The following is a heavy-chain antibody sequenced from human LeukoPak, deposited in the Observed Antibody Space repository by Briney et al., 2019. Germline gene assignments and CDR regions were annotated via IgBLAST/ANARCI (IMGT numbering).Heavy chain of an antibody. CDR1: GGSFSGYY. CDR2: INHSGST. CDR3: ARGPSYYYDSSGYYVYYYYGMDV. V-gene: IGHV4-34*01. D-gene: IGHD3-22*01. Sequence: PSETLSLTCAVYGGSFSGYYWSWIRQPPGKGLEWIGEINHSGSTNYNPSLKSRVTISVDTSKNQFSLKLSSVTAADTAVYYCARGPSYYYDSSGYYVYYYYGMDVWGQGTTVTVSS. J-gene: IGHJ6*02.